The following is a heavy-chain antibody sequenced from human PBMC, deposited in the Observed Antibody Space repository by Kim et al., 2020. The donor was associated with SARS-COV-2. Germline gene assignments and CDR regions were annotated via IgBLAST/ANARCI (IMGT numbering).Heavy chain of an antibody. J-gene: IGHJ5*02. CDR3: ARVNYDFWSGNKFDP. CDR2: IYYSGST. D-gene: IGHD3-3*01. V-gene: IGHV4-30-4*01. CDR1: GGSISSGDHY. Sequence: SETLSLTCTVSGGSISSGDHYWSWIRQPPGKGLEWIGYIYYSGSTYYNPSLKSRVTISVDTSKNQFSLKLSSVTAADTAVYYCARVNYDFWSGNKFDPWGQGTLVTVSS.